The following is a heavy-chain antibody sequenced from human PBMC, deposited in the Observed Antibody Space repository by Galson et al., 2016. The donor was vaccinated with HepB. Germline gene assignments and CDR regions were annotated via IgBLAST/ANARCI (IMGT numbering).Heavy chain of an antibody. CDR3: ARDAKDHSILGDYGDHFDY. Sequence: SLRLSCAASGFSFNNYAMHWVRQAPGKGLEWVAVISSDGSNKFYVDAVKGRFTISRDNSRNTLYLQMNSLRADDTAVYYCARDAKDHSILGDYGDHFDYWDQGTLVTVSS. D-gene: IGHD4-17*01. CDR1: GFSFNNYA. CDR2: ISSDGSNK. J-gene: IGHJ4*02. V-gene: IGHV3-30*03.